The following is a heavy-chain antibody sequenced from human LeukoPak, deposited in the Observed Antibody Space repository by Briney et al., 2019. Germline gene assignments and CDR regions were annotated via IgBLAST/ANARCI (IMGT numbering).Heavy chain of an antibody. CDR1: GNTFTSYG. CDR2: ISAYNGNT. Sequence: ASVKVSCKASGNTFTSYGISWVRQAPGQGLEWMGWISAYNGNTNYAQKLQGRVTMTTDTSTSTAYMELRSLRSDDTAVYYCARITMVRGVIISFYWGQGTLVTVFS. D-gene: IGHD3-10*01. CDR3: ARITMVRGVIISFY. J-gene: IGHJ4*02. V-gene: IGHV1-18*01.